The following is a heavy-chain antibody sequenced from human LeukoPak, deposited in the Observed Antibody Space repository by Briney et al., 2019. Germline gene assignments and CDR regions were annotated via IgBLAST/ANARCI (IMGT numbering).Heavy chain of an antibody. Sequence: GGSLRLSCAASGFTFSSYGMHWVRQAPGKGLEWVAFIRYDGSNKYYADSVKGRFTISRDNSKNTLYLQMNSLRAEDTAVYYCAKDQETSSWYEGYFDYWGQGTLVTVSS. V-gene: IGHV3-30*02. J-gene: IGHJ4*02. D-gene: IGHD6-13*01. CDR3: AKDQETSSWYEGYFDY. CDR1: GFTFSSYG. CDR2: IRYDGSNK.